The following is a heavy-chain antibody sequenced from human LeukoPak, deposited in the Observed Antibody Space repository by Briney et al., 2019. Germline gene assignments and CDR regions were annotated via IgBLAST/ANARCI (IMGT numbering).Heavy chain of an antibody. D-gene: IGHD3-22*01. J-gene: IGHJ3*02. CDR2: IYYSGNT. V-gene: IGHV4-59*01. CDR3: ASRTYYYDRKDAFDI. Sequence: SETLSLTCTVSGGSISSYYWSWIRQPPGKGLEWIGYIYYSGNTNYNPSLTSRVTISIDTSKNQFSLKLSSVTAADTAVYYCASRTYYYDRKDAFDIWGQGTLVTVSS. CDR1: GGSISSYY.